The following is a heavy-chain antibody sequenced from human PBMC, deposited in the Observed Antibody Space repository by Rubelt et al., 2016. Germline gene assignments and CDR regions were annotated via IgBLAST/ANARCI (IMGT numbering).Heavy chain of an antibody. V-gene: IGHV1-2*06. Sequence: QVQLVQSGAEVKKPGASVKVSCKASGYTFTGYYMHWVRQAPGQGLEWMGRINPNSGGTNYGQKFQGRVTMTRDTSISTAYMELSRLRSDDTAVYYCARTYSGYDYNWYFDLWGRGTLVTVSS. J-gene: IGHJ2*01. CDR1: GYTFTGYY. D-gene: IGHD5-12*01. CDR3: ARTYSGYDYNWYFDL. CDR2: INPNSGGT.